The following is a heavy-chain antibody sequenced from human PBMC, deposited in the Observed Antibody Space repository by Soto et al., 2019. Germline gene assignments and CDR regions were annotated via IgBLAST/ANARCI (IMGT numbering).Heavy chain of an antibody. D-gene: IGHD6-19*01. V-gene: IGHV2-5*02. CDR1: GFSLSSTRMA. CDR2: IYWDDDK. Sequence: QITLKESGPTLVKPTQTLTLTCTFSGFSLSSTRMAVGWIRQPPGKALEWLALIYWDDDKRSSPFLKCRLTITKDTSKNQVVLTMSNMDPVDTASYYCAHIVVAGLGYYFDYWGQGTLVTVSS. J-gene: IGHJ4*02. CDR3: AHIVVAGLGYYFDY.